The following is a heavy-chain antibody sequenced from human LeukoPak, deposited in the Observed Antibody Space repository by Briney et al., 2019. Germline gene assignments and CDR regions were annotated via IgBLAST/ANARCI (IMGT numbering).Heavy chain of an antibody. V-gene: IGHV1-2*04. J-gene: IGHJ4*02. D-gene: IGHD5-12*01. CDR2: INPNSGGT. CDR3: ARGSLLLYNVDIVATLFDY. CDR1: GYTFTGYY. Sequence: ASVKVSCKASGYTFTGYYMHWVRQAPGQGLEWMGWINPNSGGTNYAQKFQGWVTMTRDTSISTAYMELSRLRSDDTAVYYCARGSLLLYNVDIVATLFDYWGQGTLVTVSS.